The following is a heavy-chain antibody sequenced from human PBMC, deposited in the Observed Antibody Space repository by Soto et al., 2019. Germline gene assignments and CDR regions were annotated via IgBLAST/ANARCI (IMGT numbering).Heavy chain of an antibody. CDR2: ISSSSSTI. J-gene: IGHJ3*02. D-gene: IGHD3-3*01. CDR1: GFTFSSYS. V-gene: IGHV3-48*01. CDR3: ASGYKEGVVIIWYAFDI. Sequence: EVQLVESGGGLVQPGGSLRLSCAASGFTFSSYSMNWVRQAPGKGLEWVSYISSSSSTIYYADSVKGRFTISRDNAKNSLYLQMNSLRAEDTAVYDCASGYKEGVVIIWYAFDIWGQGTMVTVSS.